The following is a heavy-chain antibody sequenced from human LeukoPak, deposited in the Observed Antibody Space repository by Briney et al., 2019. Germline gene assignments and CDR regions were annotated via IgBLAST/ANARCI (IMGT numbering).Heavy chain of an antibody. D-gene: IGHD3-3*01. CDR1: GFTFSSYS. V-gene: IGHV3-21*01. J-gene: IGHJ6*02. CDR2: ISSSSSYI. Sequence: GGSLRLSCAASGFTFSSYSMNWVRQAPGKGLECFSSISSSSSYIYYADSVKGRFTISRDNAKNSLYLQMNSLRAEDTAVYYCARSQRAITIFGVVIKYGMDVWGQGATVTVSS. CDR3: ARSQRAITIFGVVIKYGMDV.